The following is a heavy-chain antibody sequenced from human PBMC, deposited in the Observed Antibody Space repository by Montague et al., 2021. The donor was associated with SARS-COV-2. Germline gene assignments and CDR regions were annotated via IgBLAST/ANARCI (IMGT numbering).Heavy chain of an antibody. CDR2: IKPDGSAG. V-gene: IGHV3-7*01. Sequence: SLRLSCAASGFTFSSNWMSWVRQAPGKGLEWVANIKPDGSAGYSVDSVKGRFTISRDNAKNSLYLQMNSLRAEDTAVYYCAKGSVWGQGTTVTVSS. CDR3: AKGSV. CDR1: GFTFSSNW. J-gene: IGHJ6*02.